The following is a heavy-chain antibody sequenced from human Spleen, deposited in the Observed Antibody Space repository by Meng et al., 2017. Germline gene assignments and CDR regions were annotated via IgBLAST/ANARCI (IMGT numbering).Heavy chain of an antibody. CDR3: ARDGRDGSMSDY. J-gene: IGHJ4*02. D-gene: IGHD5-24*01. CDR2: INAGNGNT. V-gene: IGHV1-3*01. Sequence: HVQLVQSGAEVKNPGASVKVSHKPSGHTFTSYAMHWVRQAPVQRLEWMGWINAGNGNTKYSQKFQGRVTITRDTSASTAYMELSSLRSDDTAVYYCARDGRDGSMSDYWGQGTLVTVSS. CDR1: GHTFTSYA.